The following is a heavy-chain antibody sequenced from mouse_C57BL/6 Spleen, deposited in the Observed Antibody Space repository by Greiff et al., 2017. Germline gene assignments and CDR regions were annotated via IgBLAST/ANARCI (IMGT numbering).Heavy chain of an antibody. D-gene: IGHD1-1*01. CDR3: DPLLLGYFDV. V-gene: IGHV1-72*01. Sequence: VQLQQPGAELVKPGASVKLSCKASGYTFTSYWMHWVKQRPGRGLEWIGRIDPTSGCTKYNEKFKSMATLTVDKPSSTAYMQLISLSSENSAVYYCDPLLLGYFDVWGTGTTVTVSS. CDR1: GYTFTSYW. CDR2: IDPTSGCT. J-gene: IGHJ1*03.